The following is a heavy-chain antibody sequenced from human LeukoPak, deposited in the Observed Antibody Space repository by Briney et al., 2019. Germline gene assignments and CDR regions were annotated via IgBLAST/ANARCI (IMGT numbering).Heavy chain of an antibody. D-gene: IGHD3-9*01. CDR1: GFIFSNYG. Sequence: PGGSLRLSCAASGFIFSNYGMNWVRQAPGKGLEWVAVISYDGSNKYYADSVKGRFTISRDNSKNTLYLQMNSLRAEDTAVYYCARDGGDILTGLTADYWGQGTLVTVSS. CDR3: ARDGGDILTGLTADY. J-gene: IGHJ4*02. CDR2: ISYDGSNK. V-gene: IGHV3-30*03.